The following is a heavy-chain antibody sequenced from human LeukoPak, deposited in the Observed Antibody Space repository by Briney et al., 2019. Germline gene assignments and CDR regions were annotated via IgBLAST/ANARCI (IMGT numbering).Heavy chain of an antibody. CDR2: IYYSGST. V-gene: IGHV4-34*01. CDR1: GGSFSGYY. Sequence: SETLSLTCAVYGGSFSGYYWSWIRQPPGRGLEWIGSIYYSGSTYYNPSLKSRVTISVDTSKNQFSLKLSSVTAADTAVYYCARGNYDILTGYYWDYYMDVWGKGTTVTISS. D-gene: IGHD3-9*01. CDR3: ARGNYDILTGYYWDYYMDV. J-gene: IGHJ6*03.